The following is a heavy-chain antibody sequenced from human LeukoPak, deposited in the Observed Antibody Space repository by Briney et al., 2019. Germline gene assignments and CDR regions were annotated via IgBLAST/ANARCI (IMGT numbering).Heavy chain of an antibody. Sequence: SETLSLTCTVSGGSISSYYWSWIRQPPGKGLEWIGYIYHSGSTYYNPSLKSRVTISVDRSKNQFSLKLSSVTAADTAVYYCARVGRNYDFWSGYYVDAFDIWGQGTMVTVSS. D-gene: IGHD3-3*01. J-gene: IGHJ3*02. CDR2: IYHSGST. CDR1: GGSISSYY. CDR3: ARVGRNYDFWSGYYVDAFDI. V-gene: IGHV4-59*12.